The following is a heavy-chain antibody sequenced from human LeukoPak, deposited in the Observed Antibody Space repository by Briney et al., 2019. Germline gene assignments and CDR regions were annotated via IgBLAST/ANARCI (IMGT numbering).Heavy chain of an antibody. Sequence: GGSLRLSCTASGFTFSNYWMDWVRQVPGKGLVWVSRIKTDGSSTSYADSVKGRFTISRDNTKNMVYLQMDSLRVEDTAVYYCASHLGGHYGDFNSWGQGSLVTVSS. CDR3: ASHLGGHYGDFNS. CDR1: GFTFSNYW. CDR2: IKTDGSST. J-gene: IGHJ4*02. V-gene: IGHV3-74*03. D-gene: IGHD4-17*01.